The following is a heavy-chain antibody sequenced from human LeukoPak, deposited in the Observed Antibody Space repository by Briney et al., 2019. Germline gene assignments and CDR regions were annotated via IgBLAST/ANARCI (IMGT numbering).Heavy chain of an antibody. J-gene: IGHJ4*02. CDR1: GFTFSSYW. CDR2: IKQDGSEK. CDR3: ARDGSRDGYAGFDY. Sequence: GGSLRLSCAASGFTFSSYWMNWVRQAPGKGLEWVANIKQDGSEKYYVDSVNGRFTISRDNAKNSLYLQMNSLRAEDTAVYYCARDGSRDGYAGFDYWGQGALVTVSS. D-gene: IGHD5-24*01. V-gene: IGHV3-7*01.